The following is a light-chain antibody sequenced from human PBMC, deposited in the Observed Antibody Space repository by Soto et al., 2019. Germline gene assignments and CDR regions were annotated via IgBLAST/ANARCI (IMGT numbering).Light chain of an antibody. CDR1: HSINNSF. CDR3: QQYASAPFS. V-gene: IGKV3-20*01. CDR2: AAS. J-gene: IGKJ3*01. Sequence: TLYSTPEGRGPRSLITSHSINNSFLAWFQQKPGQAPRLLIYAASTRATGIPDRFSGSASETDFTLTINRLEPEDSAVYYCQQYASAPFSLGPGTKVDI.